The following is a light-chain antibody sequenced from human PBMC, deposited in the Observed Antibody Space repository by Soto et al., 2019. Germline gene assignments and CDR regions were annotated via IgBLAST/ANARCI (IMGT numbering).Light chain of an antibody. CDR3: QQYGSKPIT. CDR2: GAS. V-gene: IGKV3-20*01. CDR1: QSVSSY. Sequence: EIVSTQSPATLSLSPGERATLSCRASQSVSSYLAWYQQKPGQALRLLIYGASSRATGITDKFSGSGSGTDFTLTISRLAPEDFALYYCQQYGSKPITFGQGTRLEIK. J-gene: IGKJ5*01.